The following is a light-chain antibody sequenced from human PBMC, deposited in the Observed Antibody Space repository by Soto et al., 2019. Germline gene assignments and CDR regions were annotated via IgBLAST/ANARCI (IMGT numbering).Light chain of an antibody. CDR2: AAS. V-gene: IGKV1-6*01. Sequence: IQMTQSPSSLSASVGEKIIITCRASRDVGSDVSWYQQKPGQAPKLLIYAASNLYTGVPSRFSGSRSGTEFTLTISSLQPEDFASYYCLQDYGDSWTFGQGTKVEIE. CDR1: RDVGSD. CDR3: LQDYGDSWT. J-gene: IGKJ1*01.